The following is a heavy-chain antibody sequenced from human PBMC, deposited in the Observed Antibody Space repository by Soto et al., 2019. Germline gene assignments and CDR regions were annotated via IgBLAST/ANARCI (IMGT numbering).Heavy chain of an antibody. V-gene: IGHV3-30*18. CDR3: AKALGELSPESYDY. J-gene: IGHJ4*02. Sequence: QVQLVESGGGVVQPGRSLRLSCAASGFTFSSYAMHWVRQAPGKGLEWVAVISYDGRDKYYADHVKGRFSIARDNSKNTLNLQMNSLRADDTAVYYCAKALGELSPESYDYWGQGTLITVSS. D-gene: IGHD3-16*02. CDR1: GFTFSSYA. CDR2: ISYDGRDK.